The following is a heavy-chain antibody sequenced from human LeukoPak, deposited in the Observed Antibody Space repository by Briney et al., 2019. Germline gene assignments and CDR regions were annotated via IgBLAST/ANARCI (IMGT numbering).Heavy chain of an antibody. V-gene: IGHV1-46*01. CDR3: ARDLFHYCDSSGPLTH. CDR2: INPSGGST. Sequence: ASVKVSCKASGYTFTSYYMHWVRQAPGQGLEWMGIINPSGGSTSYAQKFQGRVTMTRDMSTSTVYMELSSLRSEDAAVYYCARDLFHYCDSSGPLTHWGQGTLVTVSS. D-gene: IGHD3-22*01. J-gene: IGHJ4*02. CDR1: GYTFTSYY.